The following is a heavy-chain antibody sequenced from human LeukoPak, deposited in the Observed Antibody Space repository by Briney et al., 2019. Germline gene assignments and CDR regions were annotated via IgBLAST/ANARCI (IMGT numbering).Heavy chain of an antibody. CDR1: GYSFTSYW. Sequence: GESLKISCKGSGYSFTSYWIGWVRQMPGKGLEWKGIIYPGDSDTRYSPSFQGQVTISADKSISTAYLQWSSLKASDTAMYYCARQSLYDFWSGYTGPIDYWGQGTLVTVSS. J-gene: IGHJ4*02. D-gene: IGHD3-3*01. V-gene: IGHV5-51*01. CDR3: ARQSLYDFWSGYTGPIDY. CDR2: IYPGDSDT.